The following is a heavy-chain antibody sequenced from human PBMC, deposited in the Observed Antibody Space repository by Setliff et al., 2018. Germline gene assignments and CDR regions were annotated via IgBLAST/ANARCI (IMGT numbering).Heavy chain of an antibody. CDR2: IFYGGST. V-gene: IGHV4-39*07. CDR1: GASISSSSYY. D-gene: IGHD3-22*01. J-gene: IGHJ4*02. CDR3: ARGAGWCCDSSGYYYDY. Sequence: SETLSLTCTVSGASISSSSYYWAWIRQPPGRGLELIGSIFYGGSTNYNPSLKSRVTISVDTSKNQFSLKLSSVTAADTAVYYCARGAGWCCDSSGYYYDYWGQGTLVTVSS.